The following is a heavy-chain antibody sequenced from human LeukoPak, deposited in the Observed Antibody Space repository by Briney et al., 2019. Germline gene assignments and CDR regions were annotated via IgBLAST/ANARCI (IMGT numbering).Heavy chain of an antibody. Sequence: GGSLRLSCAASGFTFSRYWMSWVRQAPGKGLEWVANIKQDGSEKYYVDSVKGRFTISRDNAKNSLYLQMNSLRAEDTALYYCARDQDYYGSGSYSTCPDYWGQGTLVTVSS. CDR1: GFTFSRYW. CDR2: IKQDGSEK. J-gene: IGHJ4*02. CDR3: ARDQDYYGSGSYSTCPDY. D-gene: IGHD3-10*01. V-gene: IGHV3-7*03.